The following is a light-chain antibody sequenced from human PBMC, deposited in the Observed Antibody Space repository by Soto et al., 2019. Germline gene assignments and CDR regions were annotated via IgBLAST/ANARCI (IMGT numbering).Light chain of an antibody. V-gene: IGLV1-40*01. J-gene: IGLJ1*01. Sequence: QAVLTQPPSVSEAPGQRSPFPCPGSSPNLGAGYEVHWYQHLPGKPPKLLIYGNTNRPSGVPDRFSGSKSGTSASLAITGLQAEDEADYYCQSYDSSLSASYVFGGGTKLTVL. CDR1: SPNLGAGYE. CDR3: QSYDSSLSASYV. CDR2: GNT.